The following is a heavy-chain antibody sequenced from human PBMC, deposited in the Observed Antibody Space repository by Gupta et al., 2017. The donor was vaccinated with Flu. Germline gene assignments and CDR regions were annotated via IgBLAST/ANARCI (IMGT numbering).Heavy chain of an antibody. V-gene: IGHV3-11*01. D-gene: IGHD1-26*01. Sequence: QVQLVVTGGGVVKPGGSLRLSCAASGLSFSVYSMAWIGQAPGKGLEWVSNISSSRTRYYADAFMGRFTISWSNTKNSLHLQMNILRVEDTAVDYCARAIMGATPPCYYFDYWGQGVLVTVSS. CDR2: ISSSRTR. CDR1: GLSFSVYS. J-gene: IGHJ4*02. CDR3: ARAIMGATPPCYYFDY.